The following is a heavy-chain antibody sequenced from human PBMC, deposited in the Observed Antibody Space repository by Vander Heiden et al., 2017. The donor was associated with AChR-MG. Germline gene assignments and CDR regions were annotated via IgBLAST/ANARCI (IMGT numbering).Heavy chain of an antibody. V-gene: IGHV3-23*01. J-gene: IGHJ4*02. CDR3: AKDDRDYSRSDPFDY. Sequence: EVQLLGSGGALVQPGGALRLSCSAAGFTFRSYAMSWVGQAPGKGLEWVSVVSGSGSSTSYADSVKGRFTVSRDNSKDTLYLQMNNLRAEDTAVYYCAKDDRDYSRSDPFDYWGQGTLVTVSS. D-gene: IGHD6-6*01. CDR2: VSGSGSST. CDR1: GFTFRSYA.